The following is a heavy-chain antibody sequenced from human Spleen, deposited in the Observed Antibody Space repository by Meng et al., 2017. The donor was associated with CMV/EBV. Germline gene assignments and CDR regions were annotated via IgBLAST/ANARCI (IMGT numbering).Heavy chain of an antibody. J-gene: IGHJ5*02. CDR2: MYYSGST. V-gene: IGHV4-39*07. Sequence: GSLRLSCIVSGGSISSSSYYWGWIRQPPGKGLEWIGNMYYSGSTYYNPSLKSRATISVDTSKSQFSLRLSSVTAADTAMYYCARDFSGGWFDPWGQGTLVTVSS. D-gene: IGHD3-16*01. CDR3: ARDFSGGWFDP. CDR1: GGSISSSSYY.